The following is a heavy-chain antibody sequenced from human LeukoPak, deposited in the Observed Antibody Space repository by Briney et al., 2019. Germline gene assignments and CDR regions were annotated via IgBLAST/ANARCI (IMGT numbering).Heavy chain of an antibody. CDR1: GFTFSSYW. Sequence: GGSLRLSCAASGFTFSSYWMHWVRQAPGKGLVWVSRISSGGSSTTYADSVKGRFTISRDNAKNTLYLQMNSLRAEDTAVYYCARNWGTDYWGQGTLVTVST. CDR3: ARNWGTDY. V-gene: IGHV3-74*01. CDR2: ISSGGSST. D-gene: IGHD7-27*01. J-gene: IGHJ4*02.